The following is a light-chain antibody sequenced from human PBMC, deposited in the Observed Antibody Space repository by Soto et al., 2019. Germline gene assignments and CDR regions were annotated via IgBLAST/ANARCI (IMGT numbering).Light chain of an antibody. J-gene: IGLJ3*02. CDR2: KDS. V-gene: IGLV3-27*01. CDR3: YSAAVNKPL. Sequence: SYELTQPSSVSVSPGQTARITCSGDVLAKKYARWFQQKPGQAPVLVIYKDSERPSGIPERFSGSSSGTTVTLTISGAQVEDEADYYCYSAAVNKPLFGGGTKLTVL. CDR1: VLAKKY.